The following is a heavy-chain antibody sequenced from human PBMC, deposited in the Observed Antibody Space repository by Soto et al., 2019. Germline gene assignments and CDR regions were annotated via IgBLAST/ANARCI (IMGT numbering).Heavy chain of an antibody. V-gene: IGHV3-33*03. Sequence: GGSLRLSCAVPEFIFSGYGMHWIRQAPGKGLEWVAIIWHDGSNKYYADSVKGRFTISRDNANKMLFLQMNSLRAEDTAVYYCAGGDCTNGVCRDYYYYYGMDVWGQGTTVTVS. CDR1: EFIFSGYG. CDR2: IWHDGSNK. D-gene: IGHD2-8*01. J-gene: IGHJ6*02. CDR3: AGGDCTNGVCRDYYYYYGMDV.